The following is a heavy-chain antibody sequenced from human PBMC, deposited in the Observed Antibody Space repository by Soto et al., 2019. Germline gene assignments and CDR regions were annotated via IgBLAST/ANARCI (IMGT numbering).Heavy chain of an antibody. J-gene: IGHJ5*02. V-gene: IGHV3-30*18. D-gene: IGHD3-3*01. CDR3: AKPYCIFNSCFDNWFDP. CDR2: ISYDVANK. Sequence: QVQLVESGGGVVQPGRTLRLSCAASGFTFSSYGIHWVRQAPGKGLEWVALISYDVANKYYADSVKGRFTISRDNSKNTLYLPMNSLRPEDTSVYYCAKPYCIFNSCFDNWFDPWGQGSLVTVSS. CDR1: GFTFSSYG.